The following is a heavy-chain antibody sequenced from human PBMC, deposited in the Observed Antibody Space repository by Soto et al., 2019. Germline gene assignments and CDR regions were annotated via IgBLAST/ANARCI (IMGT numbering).Heavy chain of an antibody. D-gene: IGHD6-19*01. V-gene: IGHV1-2*04. CDR3: AREQWLAEASYYSYGMDV. J-gene: IGHJ6*02. CDR2: INPNSGGT. Sequence: ASVKVSCKASGYTFTGYYMHWVRQAPGQGLEWMGWINPNSGGTNYAQKFQGWVTMTRDTSISTAYMELSRLRSDDTAVYYCAREQWLAEASYYSYGMDVWGQGPTVNVS. CDR1: GYTFTGYY.